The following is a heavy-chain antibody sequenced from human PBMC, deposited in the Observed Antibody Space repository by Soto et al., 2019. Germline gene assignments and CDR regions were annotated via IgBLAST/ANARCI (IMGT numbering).Heavy chain of an antibody. J-gene: IGHJ6*02. CDR1: GFSLSTSGVG. Sequence: QITLKESGPTLVRPTQTLTLTCTFSGFSLSTSGVGVGWIRQSPGKALEWLALIFWDDDKRYSPSLKSRLSXXKXXSKHQVVLTMTKMDPVDAGTYYCTHHGYYSYGMDVWGQGTTVTVSS. CDR3: THHGYYSYGMDV. CDR2: IFWDDDK. V-gene: IGHV2-5*02.